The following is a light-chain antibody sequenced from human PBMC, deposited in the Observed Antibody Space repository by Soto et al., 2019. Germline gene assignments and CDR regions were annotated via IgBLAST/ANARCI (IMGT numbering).Light chain of an antibody. CDR2: EVS. V-gene: IGLV2-14*01. Sequence: QTVLAEPAGVSCSPGHSSTMPWTRARSEVGGHKYVSWYQQHPDKAPKVLIFEVSNRPSGISNRFSGSKSGNTASLTISGLQAEDEADYYCSSYTSSHTSVVFGGGTKVTVL. J-gene: IGLJ2*01. CDR3: SSYTSSHTSVV. CDR1: RSEVGGHKY.